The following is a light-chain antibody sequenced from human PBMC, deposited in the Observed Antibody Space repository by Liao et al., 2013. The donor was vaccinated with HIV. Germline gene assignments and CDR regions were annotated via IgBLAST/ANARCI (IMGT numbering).Light chain of an antibody. Sequence: SYVLAQPPSVSLAPGRTARITCGGDNIGSKSVHWYQQKPGQAPVLVIYDDSDRPSGIPERFSGSNSGNTATLTISRVEAGDEADYYCQVWDNTINHGVFGGGTKLTVL. CDR1: NIGSKS. CDR2: DDS. V-gene: IGLV3-21*01. CDR3: QVWDNTINHGV. J-gene: IGLJ3*02.